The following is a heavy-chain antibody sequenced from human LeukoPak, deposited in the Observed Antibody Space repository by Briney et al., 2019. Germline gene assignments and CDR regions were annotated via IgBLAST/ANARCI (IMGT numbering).Heavy chain of an antibody. CDR2: INAGNGNT. V-gene: IGHV1-3*01. CDR3: ARDPPYSGSYNGY. J-gene: IGHJ4*02. D-gene: IGHD1-26*01. CDR1: GYTFTSYA. Sequence: ASVKVSCKASGYTFTSYAMHWVRQAPGQRLEWMGWINAGNGNTKYSQKFQGRVTITRDTSASTAYMELSSLRSEDTAVYYCARDPPYSGSYNGYWGQGTLVTVSS.